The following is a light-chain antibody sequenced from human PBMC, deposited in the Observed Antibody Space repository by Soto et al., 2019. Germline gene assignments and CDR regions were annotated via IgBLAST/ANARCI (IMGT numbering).Light chain of an antibody. J-gene: IGKJ2*01. Sequence: EIVLTQSPGTLSLSPGERATLSCRASQSLTNSRLAWYQQKPGQAPKVIIYGGSNRATVIPGRFSGSWSGTDFTLTISRLEPEDFAVYYWQQGSSSPRTFGQGTKLDIK. CDR3: QQGSSSPRT. CDR1: QSLTNSR. CDR2: GGS. V-gene: IGKV3-20*01.